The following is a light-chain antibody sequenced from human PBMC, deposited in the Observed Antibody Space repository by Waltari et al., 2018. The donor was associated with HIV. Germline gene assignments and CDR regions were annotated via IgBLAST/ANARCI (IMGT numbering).Light chain of an antibody. V-gene: IGKV3-15*01. CDR1: QSVSSN. CDR2: GAS. CDR3: QQYNNWPLT. J-gene: IGKJ5*01. Sequence: EIVMTQSPATLSVSPGERATLSCRASQSVSSNLAWDQQKPGQAPRLLIYGASTSATGIPARFSGSGSGTEFTLTISSLQSEDFAVYYCQQYNNWPLTFGQGTRLEIK.